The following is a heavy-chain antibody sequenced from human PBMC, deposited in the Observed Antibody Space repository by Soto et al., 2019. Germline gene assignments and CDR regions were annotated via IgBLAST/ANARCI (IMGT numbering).Heavy chain of an antibody. CDR1: GFTFSSYG. Sequence: QVQLVESGGGVVQPGRSLRLSCAASGFTFSSYGMHWVRQAPGKGLEWVAVISHDGSNKYYADSVKGRFTISRDNSKNTRYLQMNSLRGEDTAVYYCAKSWWLRPLDYGGQGTLVTVSS. V-gene: IGHV3-30*18. CDR2: ISHDGSNK. CDR3: AKSWWLRPLDY. D-gene: IGHD5-12*01. J-gene: IGHJ4*02.